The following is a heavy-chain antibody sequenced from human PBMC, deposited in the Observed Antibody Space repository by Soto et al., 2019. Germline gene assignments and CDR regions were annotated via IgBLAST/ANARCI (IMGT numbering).Heavy chain of an antibody. CDR3: AGGRVWVWEY. D-gene: IGHD3-16*01. J-gene: IGHJ4*02. CDR1: RSTLSGYW. V-gene: IGHV3-7*04. CDR2: IKQHGSAT. Sequence: EVHFVESGGGSVQPGGSLRLTCTASRSTLSGYWINWVRQATGKGKEWVANIKQHGSATYYMDSVTGRFTIAIDNAKNSLYLQMNSLGAYESALYFCAGGRVWVWEYWGQGNLVSVSS.